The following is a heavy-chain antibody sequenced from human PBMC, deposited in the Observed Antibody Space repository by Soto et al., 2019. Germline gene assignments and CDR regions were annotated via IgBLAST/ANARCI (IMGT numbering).Heavy chain of an antibody. CDR3: ACDHYDDRGYPGRGY. CDR2: SRDKANSYTT. V-gene: IGHV3-72*01. D-gene: IGHD3-22*01. J-gene: IGHJ4*02. Sequence: GGSLRLSCAASGLTFSDHYMDWVRQAPGKGLEWVGRSRDKANSYTTTYAASVKGRFTISRDDSKNSLFLQMNSLKTEDTAVYYCACDHYDDRGYPGRGYWGQGTLVPVSS. CDR1: GLTFSDHY.